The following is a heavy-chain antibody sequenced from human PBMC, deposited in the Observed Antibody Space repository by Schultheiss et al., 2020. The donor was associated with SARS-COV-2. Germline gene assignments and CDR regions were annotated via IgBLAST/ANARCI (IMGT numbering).Heavy chain of an antibody. Sequence: SVKVSCKASGYTFTSHGISWVRQAPGQGLEWMGGIIPIFGTANYAQKFQGRVTITADESTSTAYMELSSLRSEDTAVYYCARELDNSGSYPFPLSWGQGTLVTVSS. V-gene: IGHV1-69*13. J-gene: IGHJ5*02. D-gene: IGHD1-26*01. CDR1: GYTFTSHG. CDR3: ARELDNSGSYPFPLS. CDR2: IIPIFGTA.